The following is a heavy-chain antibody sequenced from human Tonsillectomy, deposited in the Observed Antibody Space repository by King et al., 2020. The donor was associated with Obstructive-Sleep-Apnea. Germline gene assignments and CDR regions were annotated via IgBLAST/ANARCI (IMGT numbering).Heavy chain of an antibody. CDR2: IYYSGST. J-gene: IGHJ4*02. Sequence: VQLQESGPGLVKPLQTLSLTCTVSGVSISSGGSYWSWIRQHPGKGLWWIWYIYYSGSTYYKPSLKSRVTISLDTSKNQFSLKLSSVTAADTAVFYCARIIIGNSDYFDYWGQGTLVTVSS. V-gene: IGHV4-31*03. CDR1: GVSISSGGSY. CDR3: ARIIIGNSDYFDY. D-gene: IGHD4-23*01.